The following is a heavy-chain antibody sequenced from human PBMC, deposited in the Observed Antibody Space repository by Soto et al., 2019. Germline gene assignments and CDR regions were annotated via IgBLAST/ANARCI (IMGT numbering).Heavy chain of an antibody. CDR1: GYTFTSYG. V-gene: IGHV1-18*01. Sequence: ASVKVSCKASGYTFTSYGISWVRQAPGQGLEWMGWVSAYNGNTNYAQKLQGRVTMTTDTSTSTAYMELRSLRSDDTAVYYCARMGDIVVVTAGWFDPWGQGTLVTVSS. CDR2: VSAYNGNT. CDR3: ARMGDIVVVTAGWFDP. D-gene: IGHD2-21*02. J-gene: IGHJ5*02.